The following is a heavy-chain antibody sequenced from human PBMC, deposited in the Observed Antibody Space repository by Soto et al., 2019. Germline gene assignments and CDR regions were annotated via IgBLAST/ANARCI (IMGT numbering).Heavy chain of an antibody. J-gene: IGHJ3*02. CDR2: IYPGDSDT. D-gene: IGHD5-18*01. CDR1: GYSFTSYW. Sequence: PGESLKISCKGSGYSFTSYWIGWVRQMPGKGLEWMGIIYPGDSDTRYSPSFQGQVTISADKSISTAYLQWSSLKASDTAMYYCARRVGYSYGQNAFDSWGQGTMVTVSS. CDR3: ARRVGYSYGQNAFDS. V-gene: IGHV5-51*01.